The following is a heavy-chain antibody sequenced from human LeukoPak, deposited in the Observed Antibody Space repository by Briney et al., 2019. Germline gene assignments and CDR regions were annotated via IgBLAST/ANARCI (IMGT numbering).Heavy chain of an antibody. J-gene: IGHJ5*02. CDR3: ARDKYGSFELDP. CDR2: IYYSGST. Sequence: SQTLSLTCTVSGGPISSGDYYWSWIRQPPGKGLEWIGYIYYSGSTYYNPSLKSRVTISIDTSKNQFSLKLSSVTAADTAVYYCARDKYGSFELDPWGQGTLVTVSS. D-gene: IGHD3-9*01. CDR1: GGPISSGDYY. V-gene: IGHV4-30-4*01.